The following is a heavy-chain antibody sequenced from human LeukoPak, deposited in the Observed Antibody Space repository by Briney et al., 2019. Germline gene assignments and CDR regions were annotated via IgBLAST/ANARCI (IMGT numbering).Heavy chain of an antibody. Sequence: SETLSLTCAVSGGSFSGYYWSWIRQPPGKGLEWIGEINHGRSTNYNPSLKSRVTMSVDTSKNQFSLKLSSVTAADTAIYYCARGQFWSGYSIWGQGTLVTVSS. CDR3: ARGQFWSGYSI. D-gene: IGHD3-3*02. CDR1: GGSFSGYY. V-gene: IGHV4-34*01. J-gene: IGHJ4*02. CDR2: INHGRST.